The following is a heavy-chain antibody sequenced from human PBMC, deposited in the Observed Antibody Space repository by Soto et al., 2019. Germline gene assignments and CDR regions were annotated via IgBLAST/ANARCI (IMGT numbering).Heavy chain of an antibody. Sequence: QVQLVESGGGLVKPGGSLRLSCAASGFSFSDYYMTWIRQAPGKGVEWVSYISGSSTYTKYADSVKGRFTISRDNAKNSLYLQMNSLRAEDTAVYYCARSGSGTEYYGLDVWGQGTTVTVSS. J-gene: IGHJ6*02. CDR3: ARSGSGTEYYGLDV. D-gene: IGHD6-13*01. CDR2: ISGSSTYT. CDR1: GFSFSDYY. V-gene: IGHV3-11*05.